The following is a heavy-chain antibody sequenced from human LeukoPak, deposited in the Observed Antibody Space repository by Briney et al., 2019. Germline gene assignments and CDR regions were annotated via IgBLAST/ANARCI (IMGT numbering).Heavy chain of an antibody. CDR1: GYTFNSYG. CDR2: ISACNGNT. Sequence: ASVKVSCKTSGYTFNSYGISWVRQAPGQGLEWMGWISACNGNTNYAQKLQGRVTMTTDTSTSTAYMELRSLRSDDTAVYFCARDNTMVRGVSSAFDIWGQGTMVTVSS. D-gene: IGHD3-10*01. J-gene: IGHJ3*02. CDR3: ARDNTMVRGVSSAFDI. V-gene: IGHV1-18*01.